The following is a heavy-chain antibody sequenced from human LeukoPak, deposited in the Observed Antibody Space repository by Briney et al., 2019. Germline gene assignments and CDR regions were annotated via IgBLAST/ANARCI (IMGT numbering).Heavy chain of an antibody. Sequence: GASVKVSCKASGYTFTSYDINWVRQATGQGLEWMGWMNPNSGNTGYAQKFQGRVTMTRNTSISTAYMELSSLRSEDTAVYYCARGLVVVPAAPALGYYYYYGMDVWGQGTTVTVSS. CDR2: MNPNSGNT. J-gene: IGHJ6*02. V-gene: IGHV1-8*01. D-gene: IGHD2-2*01. CDR3: ARGLVVVPAAPALGYYYYYGMDV. CDR1: GYTFTSYD.